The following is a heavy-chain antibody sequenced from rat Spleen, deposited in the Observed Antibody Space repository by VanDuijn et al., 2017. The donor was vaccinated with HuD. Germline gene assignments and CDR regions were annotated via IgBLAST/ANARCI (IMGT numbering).Heavy chain of an antibody. V-gene: IGHV5-29*01. Sequence: EVQLVESGGGLVQPGRSLKLSCAASGFTFSNYGMAWVRQAPTKGLEWVATISFDGTTTFYRDSVKGRFTISRDNAKSTLYLQMDSLRSEDTATYYCARYYPGIIPFDYWGQGVMVTVSS. J-gene: IGHJ2*01. CDR1: GFTFSNYG. CDR3: ARYYPGIIPFDY. CDR2: ISFDGTTT. D-gene: IGHD1-4*01.